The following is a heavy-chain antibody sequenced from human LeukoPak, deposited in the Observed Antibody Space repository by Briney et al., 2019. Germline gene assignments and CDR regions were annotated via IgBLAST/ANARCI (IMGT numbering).Heavy chain of an antibody. CDR2: ISTYNGNT. V-gene: IGHV1-18*01. Sequence: AASVKVSCKASGYTFTNYGFTWVRQAPGQGLEWMGWISTYNGNTNYAQKLQGRVTMTTDTSTSTTYLELRSLRSDDTAVYYCARTDYYNSSGYYPYSLDCWGQGTLVTVSS. CDR1: GYTFTNYG. D-gene: IGHD3-22*01. CDR3: ARTDYYNSSGYYPYSLDC. J-gene: IGHJ4*02.